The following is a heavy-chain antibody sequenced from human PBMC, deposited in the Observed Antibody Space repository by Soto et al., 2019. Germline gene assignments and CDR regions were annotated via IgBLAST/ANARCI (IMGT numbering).Heavy chain of an antibody. J-gene: IGHJ3*02. CDR1: GYTYPGYW. V-gene: IGHV5-51*03. D-gene: IGHD3-10*01. Sequence: EVQLVQSGAEVKKPGESLKISCKGFGYTYPGYWIGWLRQMPGKGLEWMGIIYPEDSDTRYSPSFQGQVTISADKSISTAYLQWSSLKASDTAMYYCARRILLWSVRDAFDIWGQGTMVTVSS. CDR2: IYPEDSDT. CDR3: ARRILLWSVRDAFDI.